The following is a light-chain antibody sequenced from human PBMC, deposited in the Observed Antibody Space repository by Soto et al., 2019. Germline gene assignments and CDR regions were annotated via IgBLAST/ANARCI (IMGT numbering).Light chain of an antibody. J-gene: IGKJ1*01. CDR1: QSVSNNY. Sequence: EIVFTQSPGTLSLSPGERATLSCRASQSVSNNYLAWYQQKPGQAPRLIIYDAYNRATGIPARFSGSGSGTEFTLTISSLEPEDFATYYCQQANSFTWTFGQGTKVDIK. CDR3: QQANSFTWT. CDR2: DAY. V-gene: IGKV3-11*01.